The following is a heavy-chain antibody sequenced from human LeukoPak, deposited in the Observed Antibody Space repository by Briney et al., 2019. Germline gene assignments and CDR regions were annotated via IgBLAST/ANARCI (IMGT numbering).Heavy chain of an antibody. D-gene: IGHD2-15*01. Sequence: ASVKVSCTASGYTFIGYYMHRVRQAPGQGLEWMGWINPNSGGTNYAQKFQGRVTMTRDTSISTAYMELSRLRSDDTAVYYCARGYCSGGSCYLVYWGQGTLVTVSS. CDR2: INPNSGGT. CDR3: ARGYCSGGSCYLVY. CDR1: GYTFIGYY. V-gene: IGHV1-2*02. J-gene: IGHJ4*02.